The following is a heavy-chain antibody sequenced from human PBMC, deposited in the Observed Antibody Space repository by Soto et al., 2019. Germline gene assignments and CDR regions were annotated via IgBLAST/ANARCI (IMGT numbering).Heavy chain of an antibody. D-gene: IGHD3-16*02. CDR1: GGSISSGGYY. CDR2: IYYSGST. V-gene: IGHV4-31*02. CDR3: ARELGVFVWGSYRPNRLAS. Sequence: SETLSLTCTVSGGSISSGGYYWSWIRQHPGKGLEWIGYIYYSGSTYYNPSLKSRVTISVDTSKNQFSLKLSSVTAADTAVYYCARELGVFVWGSYRPNRLASCGQGSLVPVSS. J-gene: IGHJ1*01.